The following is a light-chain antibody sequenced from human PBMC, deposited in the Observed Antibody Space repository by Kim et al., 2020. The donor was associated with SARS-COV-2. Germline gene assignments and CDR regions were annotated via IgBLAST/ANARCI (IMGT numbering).Light chain of an antibody. CDR2: DNN. CDR3: GTWDTSLRIGV. J-gene: IGLJ2*01. V-gene: IGLV1-51*01. Sequence: QSVLTQPPSVSAAPGQKVTISCSGHTSNIGSDSVSWYQHLPGTAPKLLIYDNNKRPSGIPDRFSGSKSGTSATLAITGLQTGDEADYYCGTWDTSLRIGVFGGGTQLTVL. CDR1: TSNIGSDS.